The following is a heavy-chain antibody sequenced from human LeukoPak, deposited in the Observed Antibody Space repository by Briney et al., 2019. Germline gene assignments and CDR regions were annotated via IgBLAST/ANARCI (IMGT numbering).Heavy chain of an antibody. D-gene: IGHD3-10*01. CDR3: AKDLKFTMVPEVAFDI. CDR1: GFTFSSYA. CDR2: IRYDGSNK. Sequence: GGSLRLSCAASGFTFSSYAMHWVRQAPGKGLEWVAFIRYDGSNKYYADSVKGRFTISRDNSKNTLYLQMNSLRAEDTAVYYCAKDLKFTMVPEVAFDIWGQGTMVTVSS. J-gene: IGHJ3*02. V-gene: IGHV3-30*02.